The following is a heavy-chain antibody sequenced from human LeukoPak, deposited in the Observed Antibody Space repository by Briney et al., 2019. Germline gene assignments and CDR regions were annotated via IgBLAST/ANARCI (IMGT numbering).Heavy chain of an antibody. CDR2: IYPGDSDT. CDR1: GYSFTSYW. J-gene: IGHJ4*02. D-gene: IGHD5-24*01. V-gene: IGHV5-51*01. CDR3: ARHSKMATINGDFDY. Sequence: GESLQISCQGSGYSFTSYWIGWVRQMPGKGLEWMGVIYPGDSDTRYSPSFQGQVTISADKSISTAYLQWSSLKASDTAMYYCARHSKMATINGDFDYWGQGTLVTVSS.